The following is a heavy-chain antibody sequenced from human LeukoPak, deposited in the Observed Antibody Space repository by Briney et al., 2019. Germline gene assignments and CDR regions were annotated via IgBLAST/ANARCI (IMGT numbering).Heavy chain of an antibody. D-gene: IGHD1-26*01. J-gene: IGHJ4*02. CDR1: GFMFEDYS. CDR2: ISSSGSTI. CDR3: ASSQGGSYWGLGNYFDY. Sequence: PGGSLRLSCAASGFMFEDYSMHWVRQAPGKGLEWVSYISSSGSTIYYADSVKGRFTISRDNAKNSLYLQMNSLRAEDTAVYYCASSQGGSYWGLGNYFDYWGQGTLVTVSS. V-gene: IGHV3-48*04.